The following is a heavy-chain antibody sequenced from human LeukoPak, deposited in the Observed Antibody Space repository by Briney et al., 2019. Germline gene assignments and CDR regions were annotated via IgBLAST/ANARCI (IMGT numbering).Heavy chain of an antibody. J-gene: IGHJ5*02. Sequence: ASVKVSCKASGYTFTNFHMHWVRQAPGQGLEWVGIINPTSGRTNYAQRFQGRVTMTRDMSTNTVYMELNSLRSEDTAVYYCARDVGGNPRWFDPWGQGTLVTVSS. V-gene: IGHV1-46*01. CDR2: INPTSGRT. CDR1: GYTFTNFH. CDR3: ARDVGGNPRWFDP. D-gene: IGHD4-23*01.